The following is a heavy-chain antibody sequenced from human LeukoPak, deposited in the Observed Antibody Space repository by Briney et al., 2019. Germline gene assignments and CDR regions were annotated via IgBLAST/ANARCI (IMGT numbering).Heavy chain of an antibody. J-gene: IGHJ4*02. Sequence: GSLRLSCAASGFTFSNAWMSWVRQAPGKGVEGVGRIKSKTDGGTTDYAAPVKGRFTISRDDSKNTLYLQMNSLKTEDTAVYYCTTDRDYGEDYWGQGTLVTVSS. D-gene: IGHD4-17*01. CDR2: IKSKTDGGTT. CDR3: TTDRDYGEDY. V-gene: IGHV3-15*01. CDR1: GFTFSNAW.